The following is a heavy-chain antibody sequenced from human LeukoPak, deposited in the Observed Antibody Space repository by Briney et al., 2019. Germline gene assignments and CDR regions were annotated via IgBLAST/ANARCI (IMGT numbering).Heavy chain of an antibody. CDR1: GFTFSSYS. V-gene: IGHV3-48*01. D-gene: IGHD3-10*01. J-gene: IGHJ4*02. CDR2: ISSSSSTI. Sequence: GGSLRLSCAASGFTFSSYSMNWVRQAPGKGLEWVSYISSSSSTIYYADSVKGRFTISRDNSKNTLYLQMNSLRAEDTAVYYCAKDTTYDYYGSGSYFDYWGQGTLVTVSS. CDR3: AKDTTYDYYGSGSYFDY.